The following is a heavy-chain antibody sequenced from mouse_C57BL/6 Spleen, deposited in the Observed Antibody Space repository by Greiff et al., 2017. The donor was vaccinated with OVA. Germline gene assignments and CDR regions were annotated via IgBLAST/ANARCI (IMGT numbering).Heavy chain of an antibody. J-gene: IGHJ4*01. CDR2: IDPEDGET. V-gene: IGHV14-2*01. CDR1: GFNIKDYY. CDR3: ARQSYGNYVDYAMDY. D-gene: IGHD2-1*01. Sequence: EVKLMESGAELVKPGASVKLSCTASGFNIKDYYMHWVKQRTEQGLEWIGRIDPEDGETKYAPKFQGKATITADTSSNTAYLQLSSLTSEDTAVYYCARQSYGNYVDYAMDYWGQGTSVTVSS.